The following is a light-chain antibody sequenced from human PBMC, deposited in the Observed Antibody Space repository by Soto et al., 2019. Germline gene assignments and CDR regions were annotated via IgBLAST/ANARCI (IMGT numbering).Light chain of an antibody. J-gene: IGKJ4*01. CDR1: QGIAPY. V-gene: IGKV1-27*01. CDR3: QKYNSAPLT. CDR2: ATS. Sequence: DVQMTQSPSSLSAFVGDRVTITCRASQGIAPYLAWFQQKPGKVPKLLIYATSTLQSGVPSRFSGSGSGTEFTLTISRLQPEDVATYYCQKYNSAPLTFGGGTKVEIK.